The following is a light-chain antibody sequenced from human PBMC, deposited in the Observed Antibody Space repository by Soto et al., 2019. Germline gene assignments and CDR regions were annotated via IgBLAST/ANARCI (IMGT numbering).Light chain of an antibody. CDR2: EVS. J-gene: IGLJ2*01. CDR1: SSDVGGYNY. V-gene: IGLV2-8*01. CDR3: RSYAGSNNVV. Sequence: QSALTQPPSASGSPGQSVTISCTGTSSDVGGYNYVSWYQQHPGKAPKLMIYEVSKRPSGVPDRFSGSKSANTASLTVSGLPAEDEADYYCRSYAGSNNVVFGGGTQLTVL.